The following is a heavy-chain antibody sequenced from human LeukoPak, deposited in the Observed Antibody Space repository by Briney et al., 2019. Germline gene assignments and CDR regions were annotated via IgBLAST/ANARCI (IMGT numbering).Heavy chain of an antibody. CDR3: ARPRGSCSGGSCYYYYFDY. Sequence: PETLSLTCAVSGYSNSSGYYWGWIRQPPGKGLEWIGSIYHSGSTYYNPSLKSRVTISVDTSKNQFSLKLSSVTAADTAVYYCARPRGSCSGGSCYYYYFDYWGQGTLVTVSS. J-gene: IGHJ4*02. CDR1: GYSNSSGYY. CDR2: IYHSGST. V-gene: IGHV4-38-2*01. D-gene: IGHD2-15*01.